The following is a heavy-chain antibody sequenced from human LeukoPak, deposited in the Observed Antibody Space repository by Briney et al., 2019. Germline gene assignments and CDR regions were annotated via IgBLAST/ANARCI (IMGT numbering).Heavy chain of an antibody. V-gene: IGHV4-59*01. J-gene: IGHJ3*02. Sequence: SETLSLTCTVSGGSISTYYWSWIRQPPGKGLEWIGYISYSGSTNYNPSLKSRVTISVDTSKNQFSLEVSSVTAADTAVYYCSSYGSMNVFDIWGQGTMVTVSS. CDR3: SSYGSMNVFDI. D-gene: IGHD3-10*01. CDR2: ISYSGST. CDR1: GGSISTYY.